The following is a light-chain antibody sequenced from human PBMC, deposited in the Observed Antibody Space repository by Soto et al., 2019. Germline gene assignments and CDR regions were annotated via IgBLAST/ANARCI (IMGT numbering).Light chain of an antibody. Sequence: IPLTQSPSSLSASVGDRVNITCRASQGISSSLAWYQQKPGKAPNLLIYAAFTLESGVPSRFSGSASGADFTLTISSLQPEDFATYYCQQLYDYPITFGPGTKVDVK. V-gene: IGKV1-9*01. CDR2: AAF. CDR3: QQLYDYPIT. J-gene: IGKJ3*01. CDR1: QGISSS.